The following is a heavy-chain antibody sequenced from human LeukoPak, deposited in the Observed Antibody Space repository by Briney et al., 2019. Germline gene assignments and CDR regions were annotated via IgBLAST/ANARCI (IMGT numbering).Heavy chain of an antibody. V-gene: IGHV3-23*01. Sequence: VGSLRLSCAASRFTFSSYAMNWVRQAPGKGLEWVSAISGDGGNTYYADSVKGRFTISRDNAKNSLYLQMNSLRAEDTAVYYCAYGARYDSWGQGTLVTVSS. CDR1: RFTFSSYA. CDR3: AYGARYDS. D-gene: IGHD3-22*01. J-gene: IGHJ4*02. CDR2: ISGDGGNT.